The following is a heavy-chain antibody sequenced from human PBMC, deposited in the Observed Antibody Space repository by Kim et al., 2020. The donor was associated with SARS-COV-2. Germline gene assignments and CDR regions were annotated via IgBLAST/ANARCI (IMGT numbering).Heavy chain of an antibody. CDR2: ITDSGDVT. V-gene: IGHV3-23*01. J-gene: IGHJ3*02. Sequence: GGSLRLSCAASEFTFSNFPMNWVRQAPGMGLEWVSTITDSGDVTYYADSVKGRFIISRHNSKNTLSLQMNSLRAEDTAVYFCARRGSDWGAFDIWGHGTLVTVSS. D-gene: IGHD7-27*01. CDR3: ARRGSDWGAFDI. CDR1: EFTFSNFP.